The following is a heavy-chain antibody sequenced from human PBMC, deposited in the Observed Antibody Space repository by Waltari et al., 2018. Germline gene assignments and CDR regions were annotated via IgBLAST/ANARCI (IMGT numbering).Heavy chain of an antibody. V-gene: IGHV2-5*01. J-gene: IGHJ6*02. CDR3: AHTRGAGCYECMDV. CDR2: VCWNDDK. Sequence: QITLKESGPTLVKPTQTLTLTCSFSGFSLSTTGVGVGWIRQPPGKALEWLAFVCWNDDKRYSPSLKSRLTITKDTSKTHVVLTMTTMDPVDTATYYCAHTRGAGCYECMDVWGQGTTVTVSS. CDR1: GFSLSTTGVG. D-gene: IGHD2-15*01.